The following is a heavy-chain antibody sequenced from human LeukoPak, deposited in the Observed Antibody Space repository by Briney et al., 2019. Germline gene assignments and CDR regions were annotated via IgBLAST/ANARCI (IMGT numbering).Heavy chain of an antibody. Sequence: SETLSLTCTVSGASVSSTDYFWNWIRQPAGKGLEWIGRIYASRNTDYNPSLKSRVTMSLDTSKNQFSLNMNSVTAADSAVYLCERYREGYNYVPHALDIWGQGTVVTVSS. CDR1: GASVSSTDYF. D-gene: IGHD5-24*01. CDR3: ERYREGYNYVPHALDI. V-gene: IGHV4-61*02. CDR2: IYASRNT. J-gene: IGHJ3*02.